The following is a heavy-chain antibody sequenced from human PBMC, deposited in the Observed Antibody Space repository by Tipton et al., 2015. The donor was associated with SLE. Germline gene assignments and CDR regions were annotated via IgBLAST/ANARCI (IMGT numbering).Heavy chain of an antibody. V-gene: IGHV3-23*01. Sequence: SLRLSCAASGFNFRNYAMSWVRQPAGKGLEWVSGISGNGEYTFYSDSVKGRFTISRDNSKSTVYLQMNRLRADDTATYYCAKFFAAGIVVVLPGEDSWGQGSLVSVSS. D-gene: IGHD3-22*01. CDR2: ISGNGEYT. J-gene: IGHJ4*02. CDR3: AKFFAAGIVVVLPGEDS. CDR1: GFNFRNYA.